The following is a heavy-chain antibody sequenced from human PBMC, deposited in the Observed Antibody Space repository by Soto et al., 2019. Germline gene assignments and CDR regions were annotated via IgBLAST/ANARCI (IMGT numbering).Heavy chain of an antibody. CDR2: MNPNSGNT. V-gene: IGHV1-8*01. D-gene: IGHD1-1*01. Sequence: ASGKVSCKASGYTFTSYDINLLLQATGQGLEWMGWMNPNSGNTGYAQKFQGRVTMTRNTSISTAYMELSSLRSEDTAVYYCAQLERRRGGFDPWGQGTLVTVSS. J-gene: IGHJ5*02. CDR1: GYTFTSYD. CDR3: AQLERRRGGFDP.